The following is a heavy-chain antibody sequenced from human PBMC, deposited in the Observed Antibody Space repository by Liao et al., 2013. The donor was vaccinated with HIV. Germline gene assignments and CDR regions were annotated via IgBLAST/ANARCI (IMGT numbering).Heavy chain of an antibody. D-gene: IGHD3-9*01. CDR2: IYTSGST. J-gene: IGHJ6*03. V-gene: IGHV4-61*02. CDR3: ARVPSRLRDWYYYMDV. CDR1: GGSISSGSYY. Sequence: QVQLQESGPGLVKPSQTLSLTCTVSGGSISSGSYYWSWIRQPAGKGLEWIGRIYTSGSTNYNPSLKSRVTMSVDTSKNQFSLKLSSVTAADTAMYYCARVPSRLRDWYYYMDVWGKGTTVTVSS.